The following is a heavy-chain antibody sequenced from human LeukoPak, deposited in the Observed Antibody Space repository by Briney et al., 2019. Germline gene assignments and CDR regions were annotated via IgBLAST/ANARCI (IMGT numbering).Heavy chain of an antibody. Sequence: SETLSLTCTVSGGSISSSSYYWGWIRQPPGKGLEWIGSIYYSGSAYYNPSLKSRVTISVDTSKNQFSLKLSSVTAADTAVYYCAKSSGYDLGPDNWFDPWGQGTLVTVSS. V-gene: IGHV4-39*01. D-gene: IGHD5-12*01. CDR3: AKSSGYDLGPDNWFDP. J-gene: IGHJ5*02. CDR2: IYYSGSA. CDR1: GGSISSSSYY.